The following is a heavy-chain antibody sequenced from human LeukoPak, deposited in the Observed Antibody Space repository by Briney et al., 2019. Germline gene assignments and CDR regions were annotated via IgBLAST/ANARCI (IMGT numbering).Heavy chain of an antibody. CDR2: ISGSGGST. J-gene: IGHJ4*02. CDR3: ARRYYYDSSGYLH. Sequence: GGSLRLSCAASGFTFSSYAMSWVRQAPGKGLEWVSAISGSGGSTYYADSVKGRFTISRDNAKNSLFLQMNSLRAEDTAVYYCARRYYYDSSGYLHWGQGTLVTVSS. V-gene: IGHV3-23*01. D-gene: IGHD3-22*01. CDR1: GFTFSSYA.